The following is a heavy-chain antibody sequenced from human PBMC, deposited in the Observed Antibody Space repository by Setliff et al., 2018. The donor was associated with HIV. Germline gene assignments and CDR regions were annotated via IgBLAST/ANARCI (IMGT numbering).Heavy chain of an antibody. CDR1: GGSFSSGGYY. CDR2: IYYSGST. J-gene: IGHJ6*03. V-gene: IGHV4-31*03. Sequence: PSETLSLTCTVSGGSFSSGGYYWSWIRQLPGKGLEWIGYIYYSGSTYYNPSLKSRITISVDTSKNQFSLKVSSVTAADTAVYYCARARGGCGSTSCPEAYYYYYMDVWGKGTSVTVSS. D-gene: IGHD2-2*01. CDR3: ARARGGCGSTSCPEAYYYYYMDV.